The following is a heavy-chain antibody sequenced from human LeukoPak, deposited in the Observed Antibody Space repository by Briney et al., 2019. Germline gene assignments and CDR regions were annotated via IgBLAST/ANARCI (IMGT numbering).Heavy chain of an antibody. CDR2: IKQDGSEK. Sequence: GGSLRLSCAASGFTFSSYWMSWVRQAPGKGLEWVANIKQDGSEKYYVDSVKGRFTISRDNAKNSLYLQMNSLRAEDTAVYYCASAPFGVVTRFDYWGQGTLVTVSS. J-gene: IGHJ4*02. CDR1: GFTFSSYW. CDR3: ASAPFGVVTRFDY. V-gene: IGHV3-7*01. D-gene: IGHD3-3*01.